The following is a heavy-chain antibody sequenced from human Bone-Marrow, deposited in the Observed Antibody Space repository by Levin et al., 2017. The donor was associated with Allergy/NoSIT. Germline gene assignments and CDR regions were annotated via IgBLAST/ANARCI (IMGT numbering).Heavy chain of an antibody. J-gene: IGHJ6*02. CDR1: GFTLSSFV. Sequence: GGSLRLSCAASGFTLSSFVIHWVRQAPGKGLEWVAVITYDRNNKYYADSVKGRFTISRDNSKNTLYLQMNSLRAEETAVYYGAKQTGDSRPSDYYYGMDVWGQGTTVTVSS. CDR3: AKQTGDSRPSDYYYGMDV. D-gene: IGHD6-13*01. V-gene: IGHV3-30*18. CDR2: ITYDRNNK.